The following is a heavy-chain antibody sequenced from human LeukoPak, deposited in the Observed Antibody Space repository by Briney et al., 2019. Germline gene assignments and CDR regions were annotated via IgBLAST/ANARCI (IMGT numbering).Heavy chain of an antibody. D-gene: IGHD3-16*02. CDR2: IGTAGDT. Sequence: GGSLRLSCAASGFTFSSYDMHWVRQATGKGLEWVSAIGTAGDTYYPGSVKGRFTISRENAKNSLYLQMNSLRAGDTAVYYCARVRIGHGMDVWGQGTTVTVSS. V-gene: IGHV3-13*01. J-gene: IGHJ6*02. CDR1: GFTFSSYD. CDR3: ARVRIGHGMDV.